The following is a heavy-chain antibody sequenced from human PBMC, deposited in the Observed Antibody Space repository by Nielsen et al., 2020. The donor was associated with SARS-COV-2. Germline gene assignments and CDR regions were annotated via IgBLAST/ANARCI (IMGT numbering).Heavy chain of an antibody. J-gene: IGHJ3*02. CDR3: AARCGGDCYSAIWAFDI. CDR2: ISAYNGNT. CDR1: GYTFTSYG. V-gene: IGHV1-18*04. D-gene: IGHD2-21*02. Sequence: ASVKVSCKASGYTFTSYGISWVRQAPGQGLEWMGWISAYNGNTNYAQKLQGRVTMTTDTSTSTAYMELSSLRSEDTAVYYCAARCGGDCYSAIWAFDIWGQGTMVTVSS.